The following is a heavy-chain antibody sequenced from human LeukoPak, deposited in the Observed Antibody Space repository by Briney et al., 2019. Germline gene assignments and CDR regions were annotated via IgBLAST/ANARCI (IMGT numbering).Heavy chain of an antibody. CDR2: IYTSGST. CDR3: ASLPAAIPVYGRYDAFDI. D-gene: IGHD2-2*02. J-gene: IGHJ3*02. V-gene: IGHV4-61*02. Sequence: PSQTLSLTCTVSGGSISSGSYYWSWIRQPAGKGLEWIGRIYTSGSTNYNPSLKSRVTISVDTSKNQFSLKLSSVTAADTAVYYCASLPAAIPVYGRYDAFDIWGQGTMVTVSS. CDR1: GGSISSGSYY.